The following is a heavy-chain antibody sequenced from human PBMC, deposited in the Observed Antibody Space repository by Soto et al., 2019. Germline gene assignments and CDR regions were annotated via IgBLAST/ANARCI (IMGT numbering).Heavy chain of an antibody. CDR1: GGAFSSYA. D-gene: IGHD3-10*01. CDR2: IIPILGTA. V-gene: IGHV1-69*13. Sequence: SVKVSWKASGGAFSSYAISWARQAPEQGLEWMGGIIPILGTANYAQKFQGRVTITADESTSTAYMELSSLRSEETAGYYCARAAKAVLTYYYYGMDVWGQGTTVTVSS. J-gene: IGHJ6*01. CDR3: ARAAKAVLTYYYYGMDV.